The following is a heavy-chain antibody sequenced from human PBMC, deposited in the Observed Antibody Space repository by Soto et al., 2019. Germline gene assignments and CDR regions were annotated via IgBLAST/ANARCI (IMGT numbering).Heavy chain of an antibody. V-gene: IGHV1-18*04. CDR1: GYTFTSYG. Sequence: ASVKVSCKASGYTFTSYGISWVRQAPGQGLEWMGWISAYNGNTNYAQKLQGRVTMTTDTSTGTAYMELRSLRSDDTAVYYCVLERWEMGGWFDPWGQGTLVTVSS. CDR3: VLERWEMGGWFDP. J-gene: IGHJ5*02. D-gene: IGHD1-26*01. CDR2: ISAYNGNT.